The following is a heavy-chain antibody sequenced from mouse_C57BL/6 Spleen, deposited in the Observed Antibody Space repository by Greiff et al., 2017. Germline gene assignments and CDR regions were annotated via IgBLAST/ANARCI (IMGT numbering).Heavy chain of an antibody. CDR3: ARRRTYDYDGYFDV. V-gene: IGHV1-81*01. J-gene: IGHJ1*03. CDR2: IYPRSGNT. CDR1: GYTFTSSG. D-gene: IGHD2-4*01. Sequence: VQLQQSGAELARPGASVKLSCKASGYTFTSSGISWVKQRTGQGLEWIGEIYPRSGNTYYNEKFKGKATLTADKSSSTAYMELRSLTSEDSAVYFCARRRTYDYDGYFDVWGTGTTVTVSS.